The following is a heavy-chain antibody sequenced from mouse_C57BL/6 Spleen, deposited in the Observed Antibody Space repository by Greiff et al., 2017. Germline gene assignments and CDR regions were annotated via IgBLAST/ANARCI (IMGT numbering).Heavy chain of an antibody. V-gene: IGHV1-64*01. CDR3: AREEGGY. J-gene: IGHJ2*01. CDR1: GYSFTTYW. CDR2: IHPNCGST. Sequence: QVQLQQSGAELVKPGASVKLSCTASGYSFTTYWMHWVKQRPGQGLEWIGMIHPNCGSTNYNETFKSKATLTVDKSSSTAYRQLSSLTSEDSAGDCCAREEGGYWGQGTTLTVSS.